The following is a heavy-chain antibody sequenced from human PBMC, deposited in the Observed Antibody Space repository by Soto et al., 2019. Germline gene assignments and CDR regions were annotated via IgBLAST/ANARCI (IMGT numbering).Heavy chain of an antibody. CDR2: IKQDGSEK. D-gene: IGHD6-13*01. CDR3: ARVASSYDAFDI. CDR1: GFTFSNYW. J-gene: IGHJ3*02. V-gene: IGHV3-7*05. Sequence: EVQLVESGGGLVQPEGSLRLSCAASGFTFSNYWMSWVRQAPGKGLEWVANIKQDGSEKYYVDSVKGRFTISRDNAKNSLYLQVNSLRAEDTAVYYCARVASSYDAFDIWGQGTMVTVSS.